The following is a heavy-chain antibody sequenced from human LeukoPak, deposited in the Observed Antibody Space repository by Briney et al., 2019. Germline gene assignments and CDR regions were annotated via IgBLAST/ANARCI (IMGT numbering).Heavy chain of an antibody. CDR2: IYTSGST. V-gene: IGHV4-4*07. J-gene: IGHJ4*02. CDR3: ARGHDSSGYYFY. Sequence: SETLSLTCTVSGGSISSYYWSWIRQPAGKGLEWIGRIYTSGSTNYNPSLKSRVTMPVDTSKNQFSLKLSSVTAADTAVYYCARGHDSSGYYFYWGQGTLVTVSS. CDR1: GGSISSYY. D-gene: IGHD3-22*01.